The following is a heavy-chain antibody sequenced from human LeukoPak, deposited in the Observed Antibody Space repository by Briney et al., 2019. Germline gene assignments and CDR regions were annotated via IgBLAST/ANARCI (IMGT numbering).Heavy chain of an antibody. CDR2: ISAYNGNT. CDR3: ARGCSSTTCFDYYYYGMDV. CDR1: GYTFTSYG. V-gene: IGHV1-18*01. Sequence: ASVKVSCKASGYTFTSYGISWVRQAPGQGRAWMGWISAYNGNTNYAQKLQGGVTMTTDTSTSTDYMELRSLRSDDTAVYYCARGCSSTTCFDYYYYGMDVWGQGTTVTVSS. J-gene: IGHJ6*02. D-gene: IGHD2-2*01.